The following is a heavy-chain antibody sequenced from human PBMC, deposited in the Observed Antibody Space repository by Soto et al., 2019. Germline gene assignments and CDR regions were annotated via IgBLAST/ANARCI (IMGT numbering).Heavy chain of an antibody. Sequence: ASVKVSCKASGYTFTGYYMHWVRQAPGQGLEWMGWSNPNSGCTNYAQKFQGWVTMTRDTSISTAYMELSRLRSDDTAVYYCARGGQIVRYMDVWGKGTTVTVSS. CDR1: GYTFTGYY. V-gene: IGHV1-2*04. CDR2: SNPNSGCT. J-gene: IGHJ6*03. D-gene: IGHD6-6*01. CDR3: ARGGQIVRYMDV.